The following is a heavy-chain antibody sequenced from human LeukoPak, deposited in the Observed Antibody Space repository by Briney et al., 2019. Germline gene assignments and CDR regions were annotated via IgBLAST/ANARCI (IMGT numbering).Heavy chain of an antibody. V-gene: IGHV1-46*01. J-gene: IGHJ4*02. D-gene: IGHD2-15*01. CDR1: GYTFTGHY. CDR2: INPSGGST. CDR3: ARDGVFCSGGSCYPATDY. Sequence: GASVKVSCKASGYTFTGHYMHWVRQAPGQGLEWMGIINPSGGSTSYAQKFQGRVTMTRDTSTSTVYMELSSLRSEDTAVYYCARDGVFCSGGSCYPATDYWGQGTLVTVSS.